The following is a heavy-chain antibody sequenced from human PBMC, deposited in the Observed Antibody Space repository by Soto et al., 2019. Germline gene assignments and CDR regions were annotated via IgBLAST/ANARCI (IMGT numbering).Heavy chain of an antibody. V-gene: IGHV5-51*01. D-gene: IGHD6-13*01. CDR1: GYSFTSYW. Sequence: PGESLKISCKGSGYSFTSYWIGWVRQMPGKGLEWMGIIYPGDSDTRYSPSFQGQVTISADKSISTAYLQWSSLKASDTAMYYCARAASGIAAAGGGFDPWGQGTLVTVSS. CDR2: IYPGDSDT. CDR3: ARAASGIAAAGGGFDP. J-gene: IGHJ5*02.